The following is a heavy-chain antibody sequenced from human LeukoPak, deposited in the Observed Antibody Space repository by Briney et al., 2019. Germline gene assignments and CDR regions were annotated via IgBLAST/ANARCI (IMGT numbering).Heavy chain of an antibody. Sequence: PGGSLRLSCAASGFTFSGSSMHWVRQASGKGLEWVGRIRRKPDNYATAYAASVRGRFTISRDDSKNTAYLEMNSLKTEDTAVYYCTPTPPNYDILTGTFDYWGQGTLVTVSS. CDR3: TPTPPNYDILTGTFDY. CDR2: IRRKPDNYAT. V-gene: IGHV3-73*01. J-gene: IGHJ4*02. CDR1: GFTFSGSS. D-gene: IGHD3-9*01.